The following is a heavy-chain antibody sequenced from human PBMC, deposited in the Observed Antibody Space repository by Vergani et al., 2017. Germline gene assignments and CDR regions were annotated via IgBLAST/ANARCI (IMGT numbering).Heavy chain of an antibody. V-gene: IGHV3-30*02. D-gene: IGHD2-15*01. J-gene: IGHJ2*01. CDR2: IRYDGSNK. CDR1: GFTFSSYG. Sequence: QVQLAESGGGRVQPGGSLRLSCAASGFTFSSYGMHWVRQAPGKGLEWVAFIRYDGSNKYYADSVKGRFTISRDNSKNTLYLQMNSLRAEDTAVYYCAKDFLGYCSGGSCYPGWYFDLWGRGTLVTVSS. CDR3: AKDFLGYCSGGSCYPGWYFDL.